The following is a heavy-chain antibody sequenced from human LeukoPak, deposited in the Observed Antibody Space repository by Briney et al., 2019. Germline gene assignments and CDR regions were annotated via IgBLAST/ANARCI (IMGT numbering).Heavy chain of an antibody. CDR3: ARDGGRDSPEGY. CDR2: IKQDGSEK. D-gene: IGHD2-21*02. Sequence: GGSLRLSCAASGFTFSSYWMSWVRQAPGKGLEGVANIKQDGSEKNYVDSVKGRFTISRDNAKNSLYLRINNLRAEDTAVYFCARDGGRDSPEGYWGQGTLVTVSS. V-gene: IGHV3-7*01. J-gene: IGHJ4*02. CDR1: GFTFSSYW.